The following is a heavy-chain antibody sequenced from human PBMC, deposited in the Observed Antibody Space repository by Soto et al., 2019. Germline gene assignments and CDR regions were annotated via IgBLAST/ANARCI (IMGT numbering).Heavy chain of an antibody. CDR2: IYWDDDK. CDR1: GFSLSTSGVG. Sequence: QITLKESGPTLVKPTQTLTLTCTFTGFSLSTSGVGVGWIRQPPGKALEWLALIYWDDDKRYSPSLKSRLTITKDTSKNQVVLTMTNMDPVDTATYYCAHRDYGDYYFDYWGQGTLVTVSS. CDR3: AHRDYGDYYFDY. J-gene: IGHJ4*02. D-gene: IGHD4-17*01. V-gene: IGHV2-5*02.